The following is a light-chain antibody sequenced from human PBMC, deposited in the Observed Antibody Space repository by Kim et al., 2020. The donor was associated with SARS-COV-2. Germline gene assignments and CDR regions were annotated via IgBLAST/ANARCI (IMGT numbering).Light chain of an antibody. CDR2: GAS. Sequence: GDGVTVTCRASQNIDTYLNWYQQIPGKAPKLLIYGASRLQSEVPSRFSGSGSGTDFTLTITSLQPEDFATYYCQQSYGTPMYTF. CDR1: QNIDTY. J-gene: IGKJ2*01. V-gene: IGKV1-39*01. CDR3: QQSYGTPMYT.